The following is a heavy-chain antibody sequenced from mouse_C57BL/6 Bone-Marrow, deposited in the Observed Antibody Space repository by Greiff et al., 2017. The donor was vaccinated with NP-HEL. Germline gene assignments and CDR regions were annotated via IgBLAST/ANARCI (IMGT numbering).Heavy chain of an antibody. V-gene: IGHV2-9-1*01. Sequence: VQLQQSGPGLVAPSQSLSITCTVSGFSLTSYAISWVRQPPGKGLEWLGVIWTGGGTNYNSALKSRLSISKDNSKSQVFLKMNSLQTDDTARYYCARIVHYYGSSPYYFDYWGQGTTLTVSS. CDR2: IWTGGGT. CDR3: ARIVHYYGSSPYYFDY. CDR1: GFSLTSYA. J-gene: IGHJ2*01. D-gene: IGHD1-1*01.